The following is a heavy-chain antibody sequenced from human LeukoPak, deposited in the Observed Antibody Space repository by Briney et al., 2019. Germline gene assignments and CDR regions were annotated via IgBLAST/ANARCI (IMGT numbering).Heavy chain of an antibody. CDR2: ISSSGSTI. Sequence: GGSLRLSCAASGFTFSSYEMNWVRQAPGKGLEWVSYISSSGSTIYYADSVKGRFTIPRDNAKNSLYLQMNSLRAEDTAVYYCAATTFGYYYGSGSYFLPDYWGQGTLVTVSS. CDR3: AATTFGYYYGSGSYFLPDY. D-gene: IGHD3-10*01. J-gene: IGHJ4*02. V-gene: IGHV3-48*03. CDR1: GFTFSSYE.